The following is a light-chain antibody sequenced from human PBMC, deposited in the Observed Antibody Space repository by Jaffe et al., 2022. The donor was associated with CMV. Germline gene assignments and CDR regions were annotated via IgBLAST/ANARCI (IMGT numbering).Light chain of an antibody. V-gene: IGLV2-11*01. CDR2: DVN. Sequence: QSALTQPRSVSGSPGQSVTISCTGTSSDVGGYDYVSWYQQHPGKAPKLMIYDVNKRPSGVPHRFSGSKSGSTASLTISGLQAEDEADYYCCSYAGIYTWVFGGGTKLTVL. J-gene: IGLJ2*01. CDR1: SSDVGGYDY. CDR3: CSYAGIYTWV.